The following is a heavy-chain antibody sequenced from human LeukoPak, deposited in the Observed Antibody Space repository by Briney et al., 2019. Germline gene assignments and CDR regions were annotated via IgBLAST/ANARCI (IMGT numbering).Heavy chain of an antibody. D-gene: IGHD3-22*01. CDR3: AKDLMGGNDDSSGYPNAFDI. Sequence: GGSLRLSCAASGFTFSSYSMNWVRQAPGKGLEWVSSISSSSSYIYYADSVKGRCTSSKDHDKNTLYLKMNSLRAEDTAVYYCAKDLMGGNDDSSGYPNAFDIWGQGTMVTVSS. J-gene: IGHJ3*02. CDR1: GFTFSSYS. V-gene: IGHV3-21*04. CDR2: ISSSSSYI.